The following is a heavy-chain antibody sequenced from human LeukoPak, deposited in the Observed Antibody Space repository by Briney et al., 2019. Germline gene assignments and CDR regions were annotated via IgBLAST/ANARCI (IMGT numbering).Heavy chain of an antibody. CDR1: GYTFTSYG. CDR2: ISAYNGNT. CDR3: ARQATSIAARLPFDY. Sequence: ASVKVSCKASGYTFTSYGISWVRQAPGQGLEWMGWISAYNGNTNYAQKLQGRVTMNTDTSTSTAYMELRSLRSDDTAVYYCARQATSIAARLPFDYWGQGTLVTVSS. D-gene: IGHD6-6*01. V-gene: IGHV1-18*01. J-gene: IGHJ4*02.